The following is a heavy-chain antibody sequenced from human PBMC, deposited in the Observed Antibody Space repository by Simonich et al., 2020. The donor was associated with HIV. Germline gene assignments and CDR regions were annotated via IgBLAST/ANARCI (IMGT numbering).Heavy chain of an antibody. Sequence: QPQLQESGPGLVKPSETLSLTCTVSGASITYSSSYYWGWIRQPPGKGLEWIGSIDHSGITDDSPSRKSRVTISGDTSKNHFSLKLTSVTAADTAVYYCARVGRGAEFDYWGQGTLVTVSS. D-gene: IGHD2-15*01. J-gene: IGHJ4*02. CDR3: ARVGRGAEFDY. CDR2: IDHSGIT. V-gene: IGHV4-39*02. CDR1: GASITYSSSYY.